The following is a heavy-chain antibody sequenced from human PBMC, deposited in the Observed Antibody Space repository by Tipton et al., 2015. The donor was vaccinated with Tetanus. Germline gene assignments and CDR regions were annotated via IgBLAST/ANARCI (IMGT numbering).Heavy chain of an antibody. CDR3: ARSDYYDSSGRNIDAFDI. D-gene: IGHD3-22*01. CDR2: INTNTGNP. CDR1: GGTFSSYA. J-gene: IGHJ3*02. Sequence: QSGPEVKKPGSSVKVSCKASGGTFSSYAISWVRQAPGQGLEWMGWINTNTGNPTYAQGFTGRFVFSLDTSVSTAYLQISSLKAEDTAVYYCARSDYYDSSGRNIDAFDIWGQGTMVTVSS. V-gene: IGHV7-4-1*02.